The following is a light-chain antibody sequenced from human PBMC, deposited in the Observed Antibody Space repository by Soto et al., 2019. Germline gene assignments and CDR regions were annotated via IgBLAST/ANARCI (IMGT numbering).Light chain of an antibody. CDR3: QQYDYSRT. V-gene: IGKV1-5*01. J-gene: IGKJ1*01. CDR2: DVS. Sequence: DIQLTQSPSTLSASVGDSVTITFRASQHVSTWLAWYQHKPGEAPKLLMFDVSHLESGVPSRFSGSGSGTEFTLSISSLHSDDFATYYCQQYDYSRTFGQGTKVDIK. CDR1: QHVSTW.